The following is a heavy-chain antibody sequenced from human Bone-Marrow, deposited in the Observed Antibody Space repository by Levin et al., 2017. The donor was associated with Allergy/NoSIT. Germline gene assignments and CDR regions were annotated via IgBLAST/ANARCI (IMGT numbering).Heavy chain of an antibody. D-gene: IGHD6-13*01. Sequence: GESLKISCAASGFTFSSYSMNWVRQAPGKGLEWVSYISSSSSTIYYADSVKGRFTISRDNAKNSLYLQMNSLRAEDTAVYYCARGRKDSSSWYRSGYFDLWGRGTLVTVSS. V-gene: IGHV3-48*01. CDR2: ISSSSSTI. CDR1: GFTFSSYS. J-gene: IGHJ2*01. CDR3: ARGRKDSSSWYRSGYFDL.